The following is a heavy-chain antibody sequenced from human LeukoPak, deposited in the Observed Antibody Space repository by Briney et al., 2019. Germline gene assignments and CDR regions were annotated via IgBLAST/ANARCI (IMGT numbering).Heavy chain of an antibody. J-gene: IGHJ4*02. CDR2: ITTVGGTT. CDR1: GSIFSSYW. Sequence: GRSLRLSGAAAGSIFSSYWMHWGRHAPGKGLAWVSGITTVGGTTSSADSVKGRFTISRASAKNTLYLQMTSLTAQETAVFYCARDFMYNVNCAGCWGQGTLVSVSS. CDR3: ARDFMYNVNCAGC. D-gene: IGHD1-14*01. V-gene: IGHV3-74*01.